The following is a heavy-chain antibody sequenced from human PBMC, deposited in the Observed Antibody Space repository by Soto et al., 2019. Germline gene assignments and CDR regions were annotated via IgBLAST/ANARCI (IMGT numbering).Heavy chain of an antibody. CDR1: GGTFSKYA. D-gene: IGHD3-22*01. CDR2: TIPMFGTP. CDR3: ARPLRDRNYYYGMAV. Sequence: QVQLVQSGAEMQRPGASVRVSCKASGGTFSKYAFSWVRQAPGQGLEWLGGTIPMFGTPNYAQKFQGRVAISADESTATVYMELSSLRSEDTAVYFCARPLRDRNYYYGMAVWGQGTTVTASS. J-gene: IGHJ6*02. V-gene: IGHV1-69*01.